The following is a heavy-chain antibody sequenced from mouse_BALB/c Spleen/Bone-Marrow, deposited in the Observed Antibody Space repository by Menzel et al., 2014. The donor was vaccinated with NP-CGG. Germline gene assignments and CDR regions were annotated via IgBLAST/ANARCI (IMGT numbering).Heavy chain of an antibody. V-gene: IGHV14-3*02. CDR3: ARGYYYGSSAWFAY. Sequence: DVKLVESGAELVKPGASVKLSCTASGFNIKDTYMHWVKQRPGQGLEWIGRIDPANGNTKYDPKFQGKATITADTSSNTAYLQLSSLTSEDTAVYYCARGYYYGSSAWFAYWGQGTLVTVSA. CDR2: IDPANGNT. J-gene: IGHJ3*01. D-gene: IGHD1-1*01. CDR1: GFNIKDTY.